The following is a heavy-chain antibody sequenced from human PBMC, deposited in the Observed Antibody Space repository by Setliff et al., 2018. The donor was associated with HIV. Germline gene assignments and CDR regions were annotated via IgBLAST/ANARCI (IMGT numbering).Heavy chain of an antibody. J-gene: IGHJ4*02. V-gene: IGHV1-8*01. CDR3: AKGDPFGDWASDY. CDR2: MNPNSGNT. Sequence: ASVKVSCKASGYTFTSYDINWVRQATGQGLEWMGWMNPNSGNTGYAQKFQGRVTMTRNTSISTAYMELSSLRSEDTAMYYCAKGDPFGDWASDYWGQGTLVTAPQ. CDR1: GYTFTSYD. D-gene: IGHD3-16*01.